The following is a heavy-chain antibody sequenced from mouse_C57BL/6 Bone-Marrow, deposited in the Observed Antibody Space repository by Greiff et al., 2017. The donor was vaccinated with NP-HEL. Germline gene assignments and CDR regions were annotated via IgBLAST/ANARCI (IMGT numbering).Heavy chain of an antibody. CDR2: IYPGSGST. CDR1: GYTFTSYW. J-gene: IGHJ1*03. V-gene: IGHV1-55*01. CDR3: ARWDWYFDV. Sequence: QVHVNQSGAELVKPGASVKMSCKASGYTFTSYWITWVKQRPGQGLEWIGDIYPGSGSTNYNEKFKSKATLTVDTSSSTAYMQLSSLTSEDSAVYYCARWDWYFDVWGTGTTVTVSS.